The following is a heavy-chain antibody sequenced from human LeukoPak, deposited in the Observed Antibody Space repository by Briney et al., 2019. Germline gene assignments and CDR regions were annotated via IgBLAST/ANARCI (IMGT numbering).Heavy chain of an antibody. J-gene: IGHJ4*02. V-gene: IGHV3-48*01. D-gene: IGHD3-22*01. CDR1: GFTFSSYS. Sequence: GGSLRLSCAASGFTFSSYSMNWVRQAPGKGLEWVSYISSSSSTIYYADSVKGRFTISRDNAKNSLYLQMNSLRAEDTAVYYCARLVAHYYDSSGYHFDYWGQGTLVTVSS. CDR2: ISSSSSTI. CDR3: ARLVAHYYDSSGYHFDY.